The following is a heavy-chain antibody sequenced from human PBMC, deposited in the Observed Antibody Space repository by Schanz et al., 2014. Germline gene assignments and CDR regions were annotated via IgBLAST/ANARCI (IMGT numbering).Heavy chain of an antibody. CDR2: VSRSTPDI. CDR3: ARSRSGFYFDY. J-gene: IGHJ4*02. D-gene: IGHD1-26*01. V-gene: IGHV3-11*06. Sequence: QVQLVDSGGGLVKPGGSLRLSCTASGFPFSDYFMAWIRQPPGRGLEWVSYVSRSTPDIYYADSVKGRFTMSRDNAKNSLYLQMNSLRAEDTAVYYCARSRSGFYFDYWGQGTLVTVSS. CDR1: GFPFSDYF.